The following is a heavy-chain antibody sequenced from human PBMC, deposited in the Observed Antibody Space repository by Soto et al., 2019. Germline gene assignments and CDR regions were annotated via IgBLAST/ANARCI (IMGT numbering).Heavy chain of an antibody. CDR1: GYTFTTYY. D-gene: IGHD3-16*01. Sequence: QVQLVQSGAEVKKPGASVKISCKASGYTFTTYYIHWVRQAPGQGLEWVGILNPSGGSTSNAQKFQGRVTMTRDMPTDTAFMGLSSLRSEDTAVYYCASGVGGEPRLNWFDPWGPGTLVTVSS. J-gene: IGHJ5*02. CDR2: LNPSGGST. V-gene: IGHV1-46*01. CDR3: ASGVGGEPRLNWFDP.